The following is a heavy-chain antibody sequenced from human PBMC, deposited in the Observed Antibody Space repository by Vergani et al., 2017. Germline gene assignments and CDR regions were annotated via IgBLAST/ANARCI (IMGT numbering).Heavy chain of an antibody. CDR3: AKDGQQLDYFDY. Sequence: VQLVESGGGVVQPGRSLRLSCAASGFTFSSYAMSWVRQAPGKGLEWVSAISGSGGSTYYADSVKGRFTISRDNSKNTLYLQMNSLRAEDTAVYYCAKDGQQLDYFDYWGQGTLVTVSS. CDR1: GFTFSSYA. J-gene: IGHJ4*02. CDR2: ISGSGGST. V-gene: IGHV3-23*04. D-gene: IGHD6-13*01.